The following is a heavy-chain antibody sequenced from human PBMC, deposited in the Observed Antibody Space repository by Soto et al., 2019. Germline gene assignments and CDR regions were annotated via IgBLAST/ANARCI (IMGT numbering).Heavy chain of an antibody. D-gene: IGHD4-17*01. Sequence: PGESLKISCKASGYSFTDYWISWVRQMPGKGLEWMGRIDPSDSYTNFSPSFQGHVTISADKSISTAYLQWSSLKASDTAMYYCARRGRFGTVTTPFYDMDVWGQGTTVTVSS. CDR3: ARRGRFGTVTTPFYDMDV. J-gene: IGHJ6*02. CDR2: IDPSDSYT. CDR1: GYSFTDYW. V-gene: IGHV5-10-1*01.